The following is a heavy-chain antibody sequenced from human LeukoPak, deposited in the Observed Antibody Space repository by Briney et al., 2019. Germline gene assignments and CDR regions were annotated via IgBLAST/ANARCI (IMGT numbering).Heavy chain of an antibody. J-gene: IGHJ4*02. Sequence: SVKVSCKASGGTFSSYGISWVRQAPGQGLEWMGGIIPIFGTANYAQKFQGRVTITADKSTSTAYMELSSLRSEDTAVYYCARSNTDWYFDYWGQGTLVTVSS. CDR2: IIPIFGTA. V-gene: IGHV1-69*06. CDR3: ARSNTDWYFDY. CDR1: GGTFSSYG. D-gene: IGHD3/OR15-3a*01.